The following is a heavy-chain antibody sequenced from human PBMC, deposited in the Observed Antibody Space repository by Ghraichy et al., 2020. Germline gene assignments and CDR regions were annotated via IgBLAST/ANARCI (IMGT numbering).Heavy chain of an antibody. D-gene: IGHD6-13*01. CDR3: ASGLSSSWSRYYYYGMDV. Sequence: ASVKVSCKASGYTFTGYYMHWVRQAPGQGLEWMGRINPNSGGTNYAQKFQGRVTMTRDTSISTAYMELSRLRSDDTAVYYCASGLSSSWSRYYYYGMDVWGQGTTVTVSS. V-gene: IGHV1-2*06. CDR2: INPNSGGT. CDR1: GYTFTGYY. J-gene: IGHJ6*02.